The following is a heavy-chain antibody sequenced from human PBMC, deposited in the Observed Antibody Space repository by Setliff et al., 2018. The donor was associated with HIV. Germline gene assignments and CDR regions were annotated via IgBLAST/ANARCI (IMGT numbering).Heavy chain of an antibody. CDR2: IYTSGST. V-gene: IGHV4-61*05. CDR3: ARALPRAFDI. J-gene: IGHJ3*02. Sequence: PSETLSLTCSVSGGSISSSTYYWGWIRQPPGKGLEWIGYIYTSGSTNYNPSLKSRVTISVDTSKNQFSLRLSSVTAADTAVYYCARALPRAFDIWGQGTMVTVSS. CDR1: GGSISSSTYY.